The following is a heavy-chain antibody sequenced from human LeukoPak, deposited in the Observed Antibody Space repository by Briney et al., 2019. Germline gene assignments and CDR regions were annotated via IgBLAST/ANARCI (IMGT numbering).Heavy chain of an antibody. CDR3: ATPAGGYSYGRYFDY. Sequence: SVKVSCKASGGTFSSYAISWVRQAPGQGLEWVGGIIPIFGTANYAQKFQGRVTITADESTSTAYMELSSLRSEDTAVYYCATPAGGYSYGRYFDYWGQGTLVTVSS. V-gene: IGHV1-69*13. D-gene: IGHD5-18*01. CDR1: GGTFSSYA. J-gene: IGHJ4*02. CDR2: IIPIFGTA.